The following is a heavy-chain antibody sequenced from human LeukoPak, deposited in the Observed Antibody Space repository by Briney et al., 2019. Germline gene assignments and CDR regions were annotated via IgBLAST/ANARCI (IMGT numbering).Heavy chain of an antibody. D-gene: IGHD3-22*01. J-gene: IGHJ5*02. CDR1: GGSISSYY. Sequence: PSGTLSLTCTVSGGSISSYYWSWIRQPAGKGLEWIGRIYTSGSTNYNPSLKSRVTMSVDTSKNQFSLKLSSVTAADTAVYYCARDWSITMIANWFDPWGQGTLVTVSS. CDR2: IYTSGST. V-gene: IGHV4-4*07. CDR3: ARDWSITMIANWFDP.